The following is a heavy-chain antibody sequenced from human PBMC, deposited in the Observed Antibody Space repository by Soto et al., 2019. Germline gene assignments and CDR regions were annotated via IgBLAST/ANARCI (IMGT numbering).Heavy chain of an antibody. Sequence: GGSLRLSCAASGFTFDDYAMHWVRQAPGKGLEWVSGISWNSGSIGYADSVKGRFTISRDNAKNSLYLQMNSLRAEDTALYYCAKLLGYCSSTSCNAAAQGDYWGQGTLVTVSS. J-gene: IGHJ4*02. CDR1: GFTFDDYA. D-gene: IGHD2-2*01. CDR3: AKLLGYCSSTSCNAAAQGDY. V-gene: IGHV3-9*01. CDR2: ISWNSGSI.